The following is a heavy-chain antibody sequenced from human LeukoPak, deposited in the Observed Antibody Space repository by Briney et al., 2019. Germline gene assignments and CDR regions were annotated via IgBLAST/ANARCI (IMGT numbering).Heavy chain of an antibody. CDR3: AKGRVGADRPPFDY. V-gene: IGHV3-33*06. CDR2: ICNDGNYK. CDR1: GFTFSSYG. J-gene: IGHJ4*02. Sequence: PGGSLRLSCAASGFTFSSYGMHWVRQAPGKGLEWVAVICNDGNYKFYRDSVKARFSISRDNSEGMLYLQMDSLRVEDTAVYYCAKGRVGADRPPFDYWGQGTLVTVSP. D-gene: IGHD1-26*01.